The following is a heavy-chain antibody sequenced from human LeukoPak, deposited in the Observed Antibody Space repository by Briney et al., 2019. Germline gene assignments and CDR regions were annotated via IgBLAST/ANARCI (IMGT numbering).Heavy chain of an antibody. J-gene: IGHJ4*02. CDR1: GFTFSSYW. CDR3: ARVGGSYGPFDY. D-gene: IGHD3-16*01. Sequence: GGSLRLSCAASGFTFSSYWMHWVRQAPGKGLVWVSRINSDGSSTSYADSVKGRFTISRDNAKNTLYLQMNSLRAEDTAVYYCARVGGSYGPFDYWGQGTLVTVSP. V-gene: IGHV3-74*01. CDR2: INSDGSST.